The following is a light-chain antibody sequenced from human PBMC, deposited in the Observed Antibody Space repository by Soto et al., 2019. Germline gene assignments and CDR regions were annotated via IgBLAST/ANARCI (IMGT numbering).Light chain of an antibody. CDR1: SSNIGAGYD. J-gene: IGLJ1*01. CDR2: GNS. Sequence: QSVLTQPPSVSGAPGQRVTISCTGSSSNIGAGYDVHWYQQLPGTAPKLLIYGNSNRPSGVPDRFSGSKSGTSASLAITGLQAEDDAHYSCPSYDSSLSGYVFGTGTKLTVL. CDR3: PSYDSSLSGYV. V-gene: IGLV1-40*01.